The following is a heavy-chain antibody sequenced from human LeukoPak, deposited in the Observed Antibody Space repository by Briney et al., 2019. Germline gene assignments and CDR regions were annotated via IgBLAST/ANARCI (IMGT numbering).Heavy chain of an antibody. V-gene: IGHV3-74*03. CDR1: GFTISNYW. CDR2: IHPDGSIT. J-gene: IGHJ5*02. CDR3: APQQTYSPYNWFDP. D-gene: IGHD5-12*01. Sequence: GGSLRLSCVGSGFTISNYWMHWVRQAPGTGLVWVSRIHPDGSITTYADSVKGRFTISRDSAKNTLYLQMNSQRAEDTAVYYCAPQQTYSPYNWFDPWGQGTLVTVSS.